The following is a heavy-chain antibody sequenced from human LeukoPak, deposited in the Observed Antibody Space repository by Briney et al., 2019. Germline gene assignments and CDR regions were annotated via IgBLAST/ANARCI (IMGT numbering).Heavy chain of an antibody. J-gene: IGHJ4*02. Sequence: GGSLRLSCAASGFTVSSNSMSWGRQAPGKGLEWGSVIYSGGSTYYAASVQGRFTISRDNSKITLYLRMNSLRAEDTDAYYCARVHGSDWYSDYWGQGTLVTVSS. CDR1: GFTVSSNS. D-gene: IGHD6-19*01. V-gene: IGHV3-53*01. CDR2: IYSGGST. CDR3: ARVHGSDWYSDY.